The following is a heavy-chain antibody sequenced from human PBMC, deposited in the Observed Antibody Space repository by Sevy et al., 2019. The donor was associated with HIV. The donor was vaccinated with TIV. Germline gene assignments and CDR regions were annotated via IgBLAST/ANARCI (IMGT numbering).Heavy chain of an antibody. CDR2: IKQDGSEK. J-gene: IGHJ6*02. V-gene: IGHV3-7*01. D-gene: IGHD5-12*01. Sequence: GGCLRLSCAASGFTFNSYWMSCVRQAPGKGLEWVANIKQDGSEKYYVDSVKGRFTISRDNSQNSLFLQMNTLRAEETDVYYCAREGSPYDTYYYYYGMDVWGQGTSVTVSS. CDR3: AREGSPYDTYYYYYGMDV. CDR1: GFTFNSYW.